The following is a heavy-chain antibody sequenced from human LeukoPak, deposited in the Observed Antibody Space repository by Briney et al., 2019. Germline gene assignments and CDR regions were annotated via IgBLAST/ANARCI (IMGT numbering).Heavy chain of an antibody. J-gene: IGHJ4*02. CDR3: ARGGYSGSYYRFW. Sequence: GGSLRLSCAASGFTFSDSWMHWVRQAPGKGPEWLSRTSKDGSDTVYADSARGRLTASRDNAKNTVYLKLTNLRPDDTALYYCARGGYSGSYYRFWWGRGTLVTVAS. CDR2: TSKDGSDT. V-gene: IGHV3-74*01. D-gene: IGHD6-25*01. CDR1: GFTFSDSW.